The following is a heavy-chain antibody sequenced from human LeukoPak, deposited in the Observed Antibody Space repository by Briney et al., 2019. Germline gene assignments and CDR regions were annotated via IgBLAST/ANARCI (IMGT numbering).Heavy chain of an antibody. CDR3: ARDPVSSSWYHHYYYGMDV. CDR1: GGTFSSYA. V-gene: IGHV1-69*01. Sequence: ASVKVSCKASGGTFSSYAISWVRQAPGQGLEWMGGIIPIFGTANYAQKFQGRVTITADESTSTAYMELSSLRSEDTAVYYCARDPVSSSWYHHYYYGMDVWGQGTTVTVSS. CDR2: IIPIFGTA. D-gene: IGHD6-13*01. J-gene: IGHJ6*02.